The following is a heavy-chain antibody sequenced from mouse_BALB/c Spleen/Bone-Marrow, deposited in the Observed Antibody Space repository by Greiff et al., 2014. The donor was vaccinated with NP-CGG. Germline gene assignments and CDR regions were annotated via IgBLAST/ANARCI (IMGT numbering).Heavy chain of an antibody. CDR3: ARGSSPYYWAMDY. D-gene: IGHD1-1*01. CDR2: ISTYSGNT. Sequence: QVHVKQSGPELVRPGVSVKISCKGSGYTFTDYAMHWVKQSHAKSLEWIGVISTYSGNTNYNQKFKGKATMTVDKSSSTAYMELARLTSEDSAIYYYARGSSPYYWAMDYWGQGTSVTVSS. CDR1: GYTFTDYA. J-gene: IGHJ4*01. V-gene: IGHV1-67*01.